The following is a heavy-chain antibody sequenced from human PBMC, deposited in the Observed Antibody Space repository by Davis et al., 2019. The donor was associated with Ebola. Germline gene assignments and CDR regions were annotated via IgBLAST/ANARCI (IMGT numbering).Heavy chain of an antibody. CDR2: ISGSGGST. V-gene: IGHV3-23*01. J-gene: IGHJ6*02. D-gene: IGHD2-15*01. CDR1: GFTFSSYA. Sequence: GGSLRLSCAASGFTFSSYAMSWVRQAPGKGLEWVSAISGSGGSTYYADSVKGRFTISRDNSKNTLYLQMNSLRAEDTAVYYCAKRDPNCSGGSCYSGTYYYYYGMDVWGQGTTVTVSS. CDR3: AKRDPNCSGGSCYSGTYYYYYGMDV.